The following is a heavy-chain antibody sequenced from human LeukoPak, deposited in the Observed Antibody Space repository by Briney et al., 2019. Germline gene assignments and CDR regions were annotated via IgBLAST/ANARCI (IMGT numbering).Heavy chain of an antibody. D-gene: IGHD3-10*01. CDR1: GFTFDDYT. CDR3: AKGFQWFGELSGGLDY. CDR2: ISWDGGST. V-gene: IGHV3-43*01. Sequence: PGGSLRLSCAASGFTFDDYTMHWVRQAPGKGLEWVSLISWDGGSTYYADSVKGRFTISRDNSKNSLYLQMNSLRTEDTALYYCAKGFQWFGELSGGLDYWGQGTLVTVSS. J-gene: IGHJ4*02.